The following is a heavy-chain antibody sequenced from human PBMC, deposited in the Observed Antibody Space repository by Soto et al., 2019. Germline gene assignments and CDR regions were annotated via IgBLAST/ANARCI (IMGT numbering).Heavy chain of an antibody. D-gene: IGHD5-12*01. CDR3: ARRIVAMETFDY. CDR2: IYYAGST. CDR1: GGSVSSGSYY. Sequence: SSETLSLTCTVSGGSVSSGSYYWSWIRQPPGRGLEWIGFIYYAGSTKYNPSLNSRVTISVDTSKNQFSLTVTSVTAADTAVYYCARRIVAMETFDYWGQGTLVTVSS. V-gene: IGHV4-61*01. J-gene: IGHJ4*02.